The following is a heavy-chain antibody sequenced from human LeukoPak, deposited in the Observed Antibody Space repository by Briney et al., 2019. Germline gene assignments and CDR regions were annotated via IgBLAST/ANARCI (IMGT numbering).Heavy chain of an antibody. CDR3: ARGSIAYYYDSSGYQGDAFDI. CDR1: GYTSPFYG. V-gene: IGHV1-18*01. Sequence: ASVKVSCKVSGYTSPFYGITWVRQAPGQGLEWMGWISTETQSPNYAQKLQGRLTITTDKATSTAYMELTSLRYDDAAIYYCARGSIAYYYDSSGYQGDAFDIWGQGTMVTVSS. J-gene: IGHJ3*02. D-gene: IGHD3-22*01. CDR2: ISTETQSP.